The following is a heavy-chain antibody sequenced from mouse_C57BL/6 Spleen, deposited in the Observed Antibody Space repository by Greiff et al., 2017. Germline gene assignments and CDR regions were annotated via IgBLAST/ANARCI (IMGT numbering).Heavy chain of an antibody. CDR2: INPDGSST. J-gene: IGHJ3*01. D-gene: IGHD1-1*01. CDR1: GFTFSDYY. CDR3: ARSGGYYCGSSAFAY. V-gene: IGHV5-16*01. Sequence: EVQRQQSEAGLVQPGSSMKLSCTASGFTFSDYYMAWVRQVPEQGLEWVANINPDGSSTYYLDTLKSRVTITRDNANSTRYLQMSSLTSEDTATYYCARSGGYYCGSSAFAYWGQGTLVTVSA.